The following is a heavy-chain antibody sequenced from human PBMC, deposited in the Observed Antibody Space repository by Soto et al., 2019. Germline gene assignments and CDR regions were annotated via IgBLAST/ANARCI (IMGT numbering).Heavy chain of an antibody. CDR3: ARAEMAGTSNIYFDY. CDR2: IYSSGNT. J-gene: IGHJ4*02. D-gene: IGHD1-1*01. Sequence: PSETLSLTCTVSGGSSSGTSYYWGWIRQPPGKGLEWIGSIYSSGNTYYNPSLKSRVTISVDTSKSHLSLKLSSVTAADTAVYYCARAEMAGTSNIYFDYWGQGAPVTVSS. CDR1: GGSSSGTSYY. V-gene: IGHV4-39*02.